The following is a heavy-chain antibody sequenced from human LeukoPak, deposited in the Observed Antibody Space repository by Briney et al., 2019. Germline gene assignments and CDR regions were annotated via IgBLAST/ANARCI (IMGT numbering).Heavy chain of an antibody. V-gene: IGHV3-23*01. D-gene: IGHD6-13*01. J-gene: IGHJ4*02. CDR3: AKDFLKRQQLAYYFDY. Sequence: PGGSLRLSCAASGFTFSSYAMSWVRQAPGKGLEWVSAISGSGGSTYYADSVKGRFTISRDNSKNTLYLQMNSLRAEDTAVYYCAKDFLKRQQLAYYFDYWGQGTLVTVSS. CDR1: GFTFSSYA. CDR2: ISGSGGST.